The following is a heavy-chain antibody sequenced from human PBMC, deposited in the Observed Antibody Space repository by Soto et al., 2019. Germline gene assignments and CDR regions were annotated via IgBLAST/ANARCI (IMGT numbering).Heavy chain of an antibody. CDR2: IYPGDSDP. Sequence: EVQLVQSGAEVKKPGESLKISCKGSGYSFTSYWIGWVRQMPGKGLEWMGIIYPGDSDPRYSPSFQGQVTISADKSISTAYLQWSSLKASDTAMYYCARPIIAVAGTDDAFDIWGQGTMVTVSS. V-gene: IGHV5-51*03. CDR1: GYSFTSYW. CDR3: ARPIIAVAGTDDAFDI. J-gene: IGHJ3*02. D-gene: IGHD6-19*01.